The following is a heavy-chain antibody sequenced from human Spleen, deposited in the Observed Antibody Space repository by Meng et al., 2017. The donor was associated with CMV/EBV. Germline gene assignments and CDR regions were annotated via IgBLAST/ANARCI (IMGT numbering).Heavy chain of an antibody. CDR1: GYTFTSYG. V-gene: IGHV1-24*01. D-gene: IGHD2-2*01. J-gene: IGHJ6*02. CDR2: FDPEDGET. Sequence: ASVKVSCKASGYTFTSYGISWVRQAPGKGLEWMGNFDPEDGETIYAQKFQGRVTMTEDTSTDTAYMELSSLRSEDTAVYYCATRALVIPAAMDNYYYGMDVWGQGTTVTVSS. CDR3: ATRALVIPAAMDNYYYGMDV.